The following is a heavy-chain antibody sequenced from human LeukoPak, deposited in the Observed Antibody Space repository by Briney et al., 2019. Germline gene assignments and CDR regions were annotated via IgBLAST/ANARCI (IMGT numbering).Heavy chain of an antibody. CDR2: IYYSGST. D-gene: IGHD3-22*01. CDR3: VGDSSGHYYGEKHIDY. V-gene: IGHV4-39*07. Sequence: PSETLSLTCTVSGGSISSSSYYWGWIRQPPGKGLEWIGSIYYSGSTYYNPSLKSRVTISVDTSKNQFSLKLSSVTAADTAVYYCVGDSSGHYYGEKHIDYWGQGTLVTVSS. CDR1: GGSISSSSYY. J-gene: IGHJ4*02.